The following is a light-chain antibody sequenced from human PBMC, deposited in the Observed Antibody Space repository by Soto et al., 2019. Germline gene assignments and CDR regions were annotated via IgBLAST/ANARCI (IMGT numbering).Light chain of an antibody. Sequence: QAVLTQPASVSGSPGQSITISCTGTSSDVGSYNRVSWYQQPPGTAPKLIIYEVRNRPSGVSNRFSGSKSGNTAYLTISGLQAEDKADYFCNSYTTSSTYVFGTGTKLTVL. V-gene: IGLV2-14*01. CDR1: SSDVGSYNR. CDR3: NSYTTSSTYV. J-gene: IGLJ1*01. CDR2: EVR.